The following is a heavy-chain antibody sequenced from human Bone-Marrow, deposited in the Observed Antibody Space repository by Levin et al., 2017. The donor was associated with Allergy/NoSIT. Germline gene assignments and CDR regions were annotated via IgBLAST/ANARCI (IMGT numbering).Heavy chain of an antibody. Sequence: PSETLSLTCTVSGGSISRSYWIWIRQPPGKGLEWIGYIHYSGNTNYNPSLKSRVTISVDTSKNQFSLKLTSVTAADTALYYCARETYYYHSGGSTYSYYGMDVRGQGTTVTVSS. V-gene: IGHV4-59*01. D-gene: IGHD3-22*01. J-gene: IGHJ6*02. CDR1: GGSISRSY. CDR2: IHYSGNT. CDR3: ARETYYYHSGGSTYSYYGMDV.